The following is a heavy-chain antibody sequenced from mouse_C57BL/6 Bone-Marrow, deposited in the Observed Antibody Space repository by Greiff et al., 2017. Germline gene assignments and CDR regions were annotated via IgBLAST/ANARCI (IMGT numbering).Heavy chain of an antibody. CDR1: GYAFSSSW. D-gene: IGHD1-1*01. Sequence: VQLQQSGPELVKPGASVKISCKASGYAFSSSWMNWVKQRPGKGLEWIGRIYPGDGGTNYNGKFKGKATLTEDKSSSTAYMQLSSLTSEDSAVCFGARWFLRYSYAMAYWVQGTS. CDR2: IYPGDGGT. V-gene: IGHV1-82*01. CDR3: ARWFLRYSYAMAY. J-gene: IGHJ4*01.